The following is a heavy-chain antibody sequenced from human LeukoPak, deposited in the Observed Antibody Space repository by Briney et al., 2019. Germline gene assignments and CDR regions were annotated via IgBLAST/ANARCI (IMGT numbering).Heavy chain of an antibody. CDR1: GFTFSSYS. Sequence: GGSLRLSCAASGFTFSSYSMNWVRQAPGKGMEWVSYISSSSSTIYYADSVKGRFTISRDNAKNSLYLQMNSLRAEDTAVYYCARYGTRMDVWGQGTTVTVSS. D-gene: IGHD1-1*01. CDR2: ISSSSSTI. V-gene: IGHV3-48*01. CDR3: ARYGTRMDV. J-gene: IGHJ6*02.